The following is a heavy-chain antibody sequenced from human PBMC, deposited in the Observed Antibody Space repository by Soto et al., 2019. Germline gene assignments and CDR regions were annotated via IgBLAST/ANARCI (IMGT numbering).Heavy chain of an antibody. J-gene: IGHJ1*01. CDR2: ISGYNGNT. CDR1: GYTFSSYG. D-gene: IGHD6-6*01. V-gene: IGHV1-18*01. CDR3: AREGQLGY. Sequence: QVQLVQSGAEGKKPGASVKVSCKTSGYTFSSYGLSWVRQAPGQGLEWIGWISGYNGNTNYAQRFQGRVSMTTDTSTSTAYMELRSLRSDDTAVYYCAREGQLGYWGQGTLVTVSS.